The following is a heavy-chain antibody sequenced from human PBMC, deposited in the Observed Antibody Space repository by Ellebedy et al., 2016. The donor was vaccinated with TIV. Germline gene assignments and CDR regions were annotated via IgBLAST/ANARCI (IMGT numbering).Heavy chain of an antibody. CDR1: GYNFTNYD. CDR3: ARARKLRQQLVYGDY. J-gene: IGHJ4*02. V-gene: IGHV1-18*01. CDR2: ITTFNGET. Sequence: ASVKVSXXASGYNFTNYDISWVRQAPGQGLEWMGWITTFNGETNYPQKFQGRVTMTTDTSTRTAYMELRSLRSDDTAVYYCARARKLRQQLVYGDYWGQGTLVTVSS. D-gene: IGHD6-13*01.